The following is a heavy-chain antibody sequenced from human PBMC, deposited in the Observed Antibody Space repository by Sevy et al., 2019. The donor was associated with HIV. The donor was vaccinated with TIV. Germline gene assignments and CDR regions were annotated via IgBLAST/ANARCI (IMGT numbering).Heavy chain of an antibody. D-gene: IGHD3-3*01. CDR2: IYHSGST. CDR3: ARTSRFLEWLLPGGPDYGMDV. Sequence: SETLSLTCTVSGYSISSCYFWGWIRQPPGKGLEWTGSIYHSGSTYYNPSLKSRVTISVDTSKNPLSLKLSSVTAADTAMYYCARTSRFLEWLLPGGPDYGMDVWGQGTTVTVSS. J-gene: IGHJ6*02. CDR1: GYSISSCYF. V-gene: IGHV4-38-2*02.